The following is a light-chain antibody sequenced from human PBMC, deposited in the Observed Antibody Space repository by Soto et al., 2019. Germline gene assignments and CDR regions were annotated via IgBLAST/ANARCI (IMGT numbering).Light chain of an antibody. CDR2: ENN. J-gene: IGLJ1*01. V-gene: IGLV1-51*02. CDR1: SSNIGNNY. Sequence: QSVVTQPPSVSAAPGQKVTISCSGSSSNIGNNYVSWYQQLPGTAPKLLIYENNKRPSGIPDRFSGSKSGTSATLGITGLQTGDEADYYCGTWDSRLSEVFGTGTKVTV. CDR3: GTWDSRLSEV.